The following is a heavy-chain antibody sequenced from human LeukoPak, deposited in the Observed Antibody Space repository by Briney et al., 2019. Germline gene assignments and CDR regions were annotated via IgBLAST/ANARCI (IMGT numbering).Heavy chain of an antibody. J-gene: IGHJ4*02. CDR3: AKSNDYGGNSGPDY. D-gene: IGHD4-23*01. Sequence: GGSLRLSCAASGFTFSDYYMSWVRQAPGKGLEWVSAISGSGGSPYYADSEKGRFIMSRDNSKNTLYLQMNSLRAEDTAVYYCAKSNDYGGNSGPDYWGQGTLVTVSS. CDR2: ISGSGGSP. CDR1: GFTFSDYY. V-gene: IGHV3-23*01.